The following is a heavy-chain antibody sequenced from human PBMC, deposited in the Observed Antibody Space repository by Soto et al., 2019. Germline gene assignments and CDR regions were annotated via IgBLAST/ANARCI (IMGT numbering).Heavy chain of an antibody. CDR3: ARDVQSYGSDY. D-gene: IGHD3-10*01. J-gene: IGHJ4*02. V-gene: IGHV3-48*01. CDR1: GFTFSSYS. CDR2: ISSSSSTI. Sequence: EVQLVESGGGLVQPGGSLRLFCAASGFTFSSYSMNWVRQAPGKGLEWVSYISSSSSTIYYADSVKGRFTISRDNAKNSLYLQMNSLRAEDTAVYYCARDVQSYGSDYWDQGTLVTVSS.